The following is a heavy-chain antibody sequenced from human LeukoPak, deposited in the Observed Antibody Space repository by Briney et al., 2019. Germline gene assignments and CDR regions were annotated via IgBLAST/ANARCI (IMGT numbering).Heavy chain of an antibody. Sequence: ASVKVSCKTSGYTFTNYGISWVRQAPGQGLEWMGWVSTSNPHTNYAPKLQGRVTMTTDTSTSTAYMELRSLRSDDTAVYYCARDSGSYPYYFDYWGQGTLVTVSS. CDR2: VSTSNPHT. D-gene: IGHD1-26*01. CDR3: ARDSGSYPYYFDY. V-gene: IGHV1-18*01. J-gene: IGHJ4*02. CDR1: GYTFTNYG.